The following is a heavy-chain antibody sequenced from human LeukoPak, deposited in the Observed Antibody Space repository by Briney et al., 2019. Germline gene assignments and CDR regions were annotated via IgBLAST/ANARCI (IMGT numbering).Heavy chain of an antibody. CDR2: ISYDGSNK. V-gene: IGHV3-30*03. CDR3: AREVSGGPLV. J-gene: IGHJ4*02. D-gene: IGHD2-8*02. CDR1: GFTFSSYG. Sequence: GESLTLSCAASGFTFSSYGMHWVRQAPGQGMGWVAVISYDGSNKSYADSVKDRFTLSRDNSKNTLYLQMNSLRAEDTAVYYCAREVSGGPLVWGQGTLVTVSS.